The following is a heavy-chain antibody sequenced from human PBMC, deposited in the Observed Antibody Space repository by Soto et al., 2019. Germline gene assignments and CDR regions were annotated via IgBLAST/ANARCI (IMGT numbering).Heavy chain of an antibody. V-gene: IGHV1-69*12. J-gene: IGHJ5*02. CDR2: IIPIFGSE. CDR3: AIRGIAAAGTEDRWFDT. CDR1: GGGITKYG. Sequence: QVHLVQSGAEVKEPGSSVKVSCKASGGGITKYGISWVRQAPGKGLEWMGGIIPIFGSESYAQKLRGRVTMTADESTNTAYVELRGLRSEDTAVYYCAIRGIAAAGTEDRWFDTWGQGTLVTVSS. D-gene: IGHD6-13*01.